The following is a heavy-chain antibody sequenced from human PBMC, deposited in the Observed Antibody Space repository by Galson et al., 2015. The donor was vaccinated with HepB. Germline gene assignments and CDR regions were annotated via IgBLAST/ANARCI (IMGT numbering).Heavy chain of an antibody. CDR3: ARVSVVPGVGERPYYYYGMDV. Sequence: SVKVSCKASGGTFSSYAISWVRQAPGQGLEWMGGIIPIFGTANYAQKFQGRVTITADEPTSTAYMELSSLRSEDTAVYYCARVSVVPGVGERPYYYYGMDVWGQGTTVTVSS. V-gene: IGHV1-69*13. CDR1: GGTFSSYA. CDR2: IIPIFGTA. D-gene: IGHD3-10*01. J-gene: IGHJ6*02.